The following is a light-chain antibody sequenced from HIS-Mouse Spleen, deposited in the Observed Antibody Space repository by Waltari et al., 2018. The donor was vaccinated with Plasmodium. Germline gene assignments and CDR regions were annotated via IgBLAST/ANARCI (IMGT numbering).Light chain of an antibody. CDR1: SSDVGSYNL. J-gene: IGLJ3*02. Sequence: QSALTQPASVSGSPGQSITISCTGTSSDVGSYNLVSWYQQHPGKAPKRMIYEGSKRPSGVSYRFSGSKSGNTASLTISGLQAEDEADYYCCSYAGSSTWVFGGGTKLTVL. CDR2: EGS. V-gene: IGLV2-23*01. CDR3: CSYAGSSTWV.